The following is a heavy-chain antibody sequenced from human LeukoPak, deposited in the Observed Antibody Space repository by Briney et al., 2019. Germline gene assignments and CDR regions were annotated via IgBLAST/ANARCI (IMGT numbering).Heavy chain of an antibody. CDR1: GFTFRTYA. V-gene: IGHV3-23*01. Sequence: GGSLRLSCAASGFTFRTYAMSWVRQAPGKGLEWVSAISGSGGTTYYADSVKGRFTISRDNSKNMLYLQMNSLRAEDTAVYYCARGGAGHSSGWYASYYWGQGTLVTASS. CDR3: ARGGAGHSSGWYASYY. J-gene: IGHJ4*02. D-gene: IGHD6-19*01. CDR2: ISGSGGTT.